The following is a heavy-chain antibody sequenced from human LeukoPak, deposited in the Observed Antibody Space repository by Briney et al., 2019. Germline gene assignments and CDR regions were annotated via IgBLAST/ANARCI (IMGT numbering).Heavy chain of an antibody. Sequence: SETLSLTCTVSGGSISSYYWSWIRQPPGKGLEWIGYIYYSGSTNYDPSLKSRVTISVDTSKNQFSLKLSSVTAADTAVYYCARGATYYYYYMDVWGKGTTVTVSS. J-gene: IGHJ6*03. CDR3: ARGATYYYYYMDV. CDR2: IYYSGST. CDR1: GGSISSYY. V-gene: IGHV4-59*01.